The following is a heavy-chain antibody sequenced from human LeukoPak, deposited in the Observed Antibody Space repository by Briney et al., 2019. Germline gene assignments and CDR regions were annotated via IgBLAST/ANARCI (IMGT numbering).Heavy chain of an antibody. Sequence: PSETLSLTCAVYGGSFGGYYWSWIRQPPGKGLEWIGEINHSGSTNYNPSLKSRVTISLDTSKNQFSLNLSSVTAADTAVYYCARGRPVFDYWGQGTLVTVSS. J-gene: IGHJ4*02. CDR1: GGSFGGYY. CDR2: INHSGST. V-gene: IGHV4-34*01. CDR3: ARGRPVFDY.